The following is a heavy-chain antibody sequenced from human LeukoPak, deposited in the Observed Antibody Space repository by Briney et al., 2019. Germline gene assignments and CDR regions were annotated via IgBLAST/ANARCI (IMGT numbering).Heavy chain of an antibody. CDR2: INPSGGST. CDR1: GYTFTSYY. Sequence: GASVKVSCKASGYTFTSYYMHWVRQAPGQGFEWMGIINPSGGSTSYAQKFQGRVTMTRDMSTSTVYMELSSLRSEDTAVYYCARTSGRIVGALDYWGQGTLVTVSS. J-gene: IGHJ4*02. V-gene: IGHV1-46*01. CDR3: ARTSGRIVGALDY. D-gene: IGHD1-26*01.